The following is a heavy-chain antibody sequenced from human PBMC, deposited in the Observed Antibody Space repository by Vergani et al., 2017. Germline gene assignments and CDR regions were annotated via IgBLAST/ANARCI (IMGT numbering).Heavy chain of an antibody. Sequence: QVQLQESGPGLVKPSETLSLICDFLYFISNGYYWGWIRQSPEKGLEWIGSLYASGSTYYSPSLKSRVAISIDTSKNHFSLRLSSVTAGDTAVYYFARHLRGYSYSVFDYWGQGREVTVSS. D-gene: IGHD5-18*01. CDR3: ARHLRGYSYSVFDY. CDR1: YFISNGYY. V-gene: IGHV4-38-2*01. J-gene: IGHJ4*02. CDR2: LYASGST.